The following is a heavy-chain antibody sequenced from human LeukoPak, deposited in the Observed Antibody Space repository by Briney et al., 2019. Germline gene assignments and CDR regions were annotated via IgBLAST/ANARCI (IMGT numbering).Heavy chain of an antibody. J-gene: IGHJ4*02. CDR1: GGSFSGYY. CDR3: ASSTETAYCGGDCYSADY. D-gene: IGHD2-21*02. Sequence: SETLSLTCAVYGGSFSGYYWSWIRQPPGKGLEWIGEINHSGSTKYNPSLKSRVTISVDTSKNQFSLKLSSVTAADTAVYYCASSTETAYCGGDCYSADYWGQGTLVTVSS. CDR2: INHSGST. V-gene: IGHV4-34*01.